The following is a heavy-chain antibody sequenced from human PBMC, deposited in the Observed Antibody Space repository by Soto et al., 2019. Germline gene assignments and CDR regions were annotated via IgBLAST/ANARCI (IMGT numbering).Heavy chain of an antibody. J-gene: IGHJ4*02. CDR2: IIPTFGTA. CDR3: ARDNRPVRDYDILTGYYPLAY. CDR1: GGTFSSYA. Sequence: ASVKVSCKASGGTFSSYAISWVRQAPGQGLEWMGGIIPTFGTANYAQKFQGRVTITADESTSTAYMELSSLRSEDTAVYYCARDNRPVRDYDILTGYYPLAYWGQGTLVTV. D-gene: IGHD3-9*01. V-gene: IGHV1-69*13.